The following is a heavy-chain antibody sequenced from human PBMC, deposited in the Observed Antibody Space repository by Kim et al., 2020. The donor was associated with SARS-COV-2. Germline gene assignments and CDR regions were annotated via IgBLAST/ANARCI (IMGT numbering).Heavy chain of an antibody. D-gene: IGHD3-16*01. J-gene: IGHJ4*01. Sequence: GGSLRLSCTASGFTLSGYAMRWVRQAPGKGLEWVSCLAFSDGTTYYVDSVKGRFTISRDNSKNTLYLQMSNLRRDDTAVYYCPKVGGRRVCDY. CDR1: GFTLSGYA. CDR3: PKVGGRRVCDY. CDR2: LAFSDGTT. V-gene: IGHV3-23*01.